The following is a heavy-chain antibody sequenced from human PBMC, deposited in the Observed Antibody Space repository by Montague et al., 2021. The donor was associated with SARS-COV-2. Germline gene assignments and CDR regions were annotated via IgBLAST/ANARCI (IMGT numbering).Heavy chain of an antibody. CDR1: GFSVSSNY. V-gene: IGHV3-53*01. CDR2: IGSGGGT. D-gene: IGHD1-26*01. Sequence: SLRLSCAASGFSVSSNYLNWVRQAPGKGLEWVSFIGSGGGTYYADSVKGRFTISGDTSRNTLYLQMNNLRAEHTAVYYCAKGGAQGSRSFDYWGQGTLITVSS. J-gene: IGHJ4*02. CDR3: AKGGAQGSRSFDY.